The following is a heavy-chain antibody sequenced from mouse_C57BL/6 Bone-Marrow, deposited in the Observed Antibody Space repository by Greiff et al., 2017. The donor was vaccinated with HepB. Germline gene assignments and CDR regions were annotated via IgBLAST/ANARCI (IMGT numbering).Heavy chain of an antibody. CDR1: GFTFSDYY. Sequence: EVQRVDSGGGLVQPGGSLKLSCAASGFTFSDYYMYWVRQTPEKRLEWVAYISNGGGSTYYPDTVKGRFTISRDNAKNTLYLQMSRLKSEDTAMYYCARQGGLWLDYFDYWGQGTTLTVSS. CDR2: ISNGGGST. J-gene: IGHJ2*01. V-gene: IGHV5-12*01. CDR3: ARQGGLWLDYFDY. D-gene: IGHD2-2*01.